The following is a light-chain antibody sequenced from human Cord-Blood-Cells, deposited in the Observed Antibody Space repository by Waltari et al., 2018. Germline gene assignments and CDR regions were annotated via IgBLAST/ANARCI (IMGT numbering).Light chain of an antibody. CDR2: WAA. CDR1: LSVLYSSNNKNY. V-gene: IGKV4-1*01. Sequence: DIVMTQSPDSPAVSLGVRDITNCKFSLSVLYSSNNKNYLAWYEEKPGQPPNLLIYWAATRESGVPDRFSGSGSETDFTVTISSRQAEDVAVYYCQQYYSTPYTFGQGTKLEIK. J-gene: IGKJ2*01. CDR3: QQYYSTPYT.